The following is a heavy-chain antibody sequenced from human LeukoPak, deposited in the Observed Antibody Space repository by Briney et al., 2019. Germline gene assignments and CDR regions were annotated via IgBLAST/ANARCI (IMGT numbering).Heavy chain of an antibody. Sequence: GGSLRLSCAASGFTFSSYVMNWVRQAPGKGLEWVSAISANGGSTHYADSVKGRLSFSRDNSKNTLYLQMYSLRHEDTAVYYCAKGTSGWYNFDYWGQGTLVTVSS. J-gene: IGHJ4*02. CDR1: GFTFSSYV. D-gene: IGHD6-19*01. CDR3: AKGTSGWYNFDY. CDR2: ISANGGST. V-gene: IGHV3-23*01.